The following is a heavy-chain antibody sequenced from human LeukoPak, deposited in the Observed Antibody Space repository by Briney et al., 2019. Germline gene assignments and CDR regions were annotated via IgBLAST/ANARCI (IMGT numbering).Heavy chain of an antibody. J-gene: IGHJ4*02. CDR2: IKPDGSEK. V-gene: IGHV3-7*01. D-gene: IGHD1-26*01. CDR1: GFTYSNSW. CDR3: TRVSILEVEDY. Sequence: GESLRLSCAASGFTYSNSWMNWVRQAPGKGLEWVASIKPDGSEKYYVDSVKGRFTISRDNADSLLYLQMNSLRVEDTAVYFCTRVSILEVEDYWGQGTLVTVSS.